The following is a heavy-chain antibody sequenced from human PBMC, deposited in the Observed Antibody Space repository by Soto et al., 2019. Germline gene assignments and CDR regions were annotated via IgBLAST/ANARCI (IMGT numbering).Heavy chain of an antibody. Sequence: GGSLRLSCAASGFTFSSYGMHWVRQAPGKGLEWVAVISYDGSNKYYADSVKGRFTISRDNSKNTLYLQMNSLRAEDTAVYYCAKVPSSGWPYFDYWGQGTLVTVSS. D-gene: IGHD6-19*01. V-gene: IGHV3-30*18. CDR1: GFTFSSYG. CDR2: ISYDGSNK. J-gene: IGHJ4*02. CDR3: AKVPSSGWPYFDY.